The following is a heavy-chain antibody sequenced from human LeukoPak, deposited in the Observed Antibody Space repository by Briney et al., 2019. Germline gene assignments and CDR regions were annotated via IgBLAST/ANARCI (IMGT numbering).Heavy chain of an antibody. Sequence: GGSLRLSCAASGFSFTSYAMTWVRQAPGEGLEWVSEISTTGGSTYYADSVKGRFTISRDSSKNTLYLQMHSLRAEDTAVYYCAHRYYASSPFDPWGQGTLVTVSS. D-gene: IGHD3-10*01. CDR2: ISTTGGST. J-gene: IGHJ5*02. V-gene: IGHV3-23*01. CDR1: GFSFTSYA. CDR3: AHRYYASSPFDP.